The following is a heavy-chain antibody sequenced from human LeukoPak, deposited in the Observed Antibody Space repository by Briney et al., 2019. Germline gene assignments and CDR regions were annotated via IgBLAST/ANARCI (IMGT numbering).Heavy chain of an antibody. Sequence: SETLSLTCTVSGGSISSSSYYWGWIRQAPGKGLEWIGSIYYSGSTYYNPSLKSRVTISVDTSKNQFSLKLSSVTAADTAVYYCTAGRSDYFDFWGQGTLVTVSS. CDR3: TAGRSDYFDF. D-gene: IGHD6-25*01. J-gene: IGHJ4*02. CDR2: IYYSGST. CDR1: GGSISSSSYY. V-gene: IGHV4-39*01.